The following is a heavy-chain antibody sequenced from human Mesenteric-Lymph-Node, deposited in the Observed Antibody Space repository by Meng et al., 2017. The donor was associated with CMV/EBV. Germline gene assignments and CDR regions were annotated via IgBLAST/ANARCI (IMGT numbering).Heavy chain of an antibody. V-gene: IGHV1-69*10. Sequence: SVKVSCKASGGSFNNYGINWVRQAPGQGLEWMGGIISVFGLPNYAQKFQGRVSLTADKPTSTVYMELSSLRSEDTAVYYCARDLSSITGATRVLAGGKDVWGQGTTVTVSS. J-gene: IGHJ6*02. CDR3: ARDLSSITGATRVLAGGKDV. CDR1: GGSFNNYG. D-gene: IGHD1-20*01. CDR2: IISVFGLP.